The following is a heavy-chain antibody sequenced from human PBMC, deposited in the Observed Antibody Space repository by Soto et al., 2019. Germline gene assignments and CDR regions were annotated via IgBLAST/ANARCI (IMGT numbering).Heavy chain of an antibody. D-gene: IGHD6-13*01. J-gene: IGHJ6*02. CDR3: ARDRVPPRTFYSSSWYGNYYGMDV. CDR1: GGTFSSYA. V-gene: IGHV1-69*13. Sequence: GASVKVSCKASGGTFSSYAISWVRQAPGQGLEWMGGIIPIFGTANYAQKFQGRVTITADESTSTAYVELSSLRSEDTAVYYCARDRVPPRTFYSSSWYGNYYGMDVWGQGTTVTVSS. CDR2: IIPIFGTA.